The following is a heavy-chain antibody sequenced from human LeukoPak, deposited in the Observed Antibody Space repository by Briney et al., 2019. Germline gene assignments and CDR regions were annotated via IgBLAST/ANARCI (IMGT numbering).Heavy chain of an antibody. J-gene: IGHJ3*02. CDR1: GYSINNDYY. CDR3: ARPVGALDAFDI. V-gene: IGHV4-38-2*01. CDR2: IYHSGNT. Sequence: SETLSLTCAVSGYSINNDYYWGWIRQPPGKGLEWIGSIYHSGNTDYNPSLKSRVTISVDTSKNQFSLKLSSVTAADTAVYYCARPVGALDAFDIWGQGTMVTVSS. D-gene: IGHD1-26*01.